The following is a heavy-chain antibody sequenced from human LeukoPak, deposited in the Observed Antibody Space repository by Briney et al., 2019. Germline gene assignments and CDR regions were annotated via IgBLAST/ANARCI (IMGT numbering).Heavy chain of an antibody. Sequence: ASVKVSCKASGYTFTSYDINWVRQATGQGLEWMGWMNPNSGNTGYAQRFQGRVTMTRNTSISTAYMELSSLRSEDTAVYYCARRLRRGPWFDPWGQGTLVTVSS. J-gene: IGHJ5*02. V-gene: IGHV1-8*01. CDR3: ARRLRRGPWFDP. D-gene: IGHD5-12*01. CDR2: MNPNSGNT. CDR1: GYTFTSYD.